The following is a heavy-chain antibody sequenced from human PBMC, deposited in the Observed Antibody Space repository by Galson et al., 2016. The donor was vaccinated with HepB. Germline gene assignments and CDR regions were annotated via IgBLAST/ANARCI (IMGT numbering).Heavy chain of an antibody. V-gene: IGHV3-53*01. CDR2: IYSGGKT. D-gene: IGHD2-2*01. CDR1: GFIVSDNY. CDR3: ARVRCISPTYPDFDC. J-gene: IGHJ4*02. Sequence: SLRLSCAGSGFIVSDNYMSWVRQAPGKGLEWVSVIYSGGKTYFADSAKGRFSSSRDNANNTLFLHLNSLRAEDTAVYYCARVRCISPTYPDFDCWGQGTLVTVSS.